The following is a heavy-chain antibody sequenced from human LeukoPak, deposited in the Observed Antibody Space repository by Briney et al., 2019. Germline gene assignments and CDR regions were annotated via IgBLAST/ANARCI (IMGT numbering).Heavy chain of an antibody. CDR1: GYTLTELS. CDR2: FDPEDGET. Sequence: ASVKVSCKVSGYTLTELSMHWVRQAPGKGLEWMGGFDPEDGETIYAQKFQGRVTMTRNTSISTAYMELSSLRSEDTAVYYCARGIVDIVAHDAFDIWGQGTMVTVSS. D-gene: IGHD5-12*01. J-gene: IGHJ3*02. CDR3: ARGIVDIVAHDAFDI. V-gene: IGHV1-24*01.